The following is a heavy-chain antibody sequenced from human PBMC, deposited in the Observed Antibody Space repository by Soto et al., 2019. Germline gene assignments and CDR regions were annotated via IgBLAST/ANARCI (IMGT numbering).Heavy chain of an antibody. CDR3: SRGRGTSCWYADF. CDR1: GFTFSDFA. J-gene: IGHJ4*02. CDR2: IRSETYGGST. Sequence: EVQLVESGGGMVQPGQSLRLSCSGSGFTFSDFAVTWVRQAPGKGLEWVGVIRSETYGGSTVFDASVKGRFAMSRDDSKSIAYLQMNNLRSEETAVYYCSRGRGTSCWYADFWGQGVRVTVSS. D-gene: IGHD6-13*01. V-gene: IGHV3-49*04.